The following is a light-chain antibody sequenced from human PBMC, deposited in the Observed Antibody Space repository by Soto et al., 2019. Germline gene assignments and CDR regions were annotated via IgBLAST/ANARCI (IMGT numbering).Light chain of an antibody. CDR2: EVS. J-gene: IGLJ1*01. CDR1: RGDVGGYNY. CDR3: SSYAGSNNYV. Sequence: QSALTQPPSASGSPGQSVTISCTGTRGDVGGYNYVSWYQQHSGKAPKLMIFEVSERPSGVPDRFSASKSGNTASLTVSGLQAEDEADYYCSSYAGSNNYVFGTGTKLTVL. V-gene: IGLV2-8*01.